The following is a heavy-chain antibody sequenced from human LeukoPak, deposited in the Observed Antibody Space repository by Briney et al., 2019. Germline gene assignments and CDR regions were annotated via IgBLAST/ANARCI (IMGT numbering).Heavy chain of an antibody. CDR2: IYYTET. CDR1: GGSVSNYY. V-gene: IGHV4-59*02. Sequence: SETLSLTCTVSGGSVSNYYWSWIRQSPGKGLEWIGYIYYTETSYNPSLKSRVTISADTSKNQFSLKLSSVTAADTAVYYCARMSDYVSGFDYWGQGTLVTVSS. J-gene: IGHJ4*02. CDR3: ARMSDYVSGFDY. D-gene: IGHD1-26*01.